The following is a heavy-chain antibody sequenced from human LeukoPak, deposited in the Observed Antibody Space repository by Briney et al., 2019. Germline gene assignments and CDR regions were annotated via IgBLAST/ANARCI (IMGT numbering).Heavy chain of an antibody. V-gene: IGHV3-30*03. CDR1: GFTFSSYG. J-gene: IGHJ5*02. D-gene: IGHD3-10*01. CDR3: AREFGELRGVFDP. CDR2: ISYDGSNK. Sequence: GGSLRLSCAASGFTFSSYGMHWVRQAPGKGLEWVAVISYDGSNKYYADSVKGRFTISRDNSKNTLYLQMNSLRAEDTAVYYCAREFGELRGVFDPWGQGTLVTVSS.